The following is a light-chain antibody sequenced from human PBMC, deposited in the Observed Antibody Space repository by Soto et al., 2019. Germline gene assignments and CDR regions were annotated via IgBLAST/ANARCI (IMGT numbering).Light chain of an antibody. CDR1: EIINSGY. CDR2: GAS. CDR3: QQYGSSPP. Sequence: ENLLTQSPATLSLSAVSSATLFCRASEIINSGYLAWYQQQPGRAPRLLIYGASKRATGIPDRFSGSESGTDFTLTINSLEPEDSAVYYCQQYGSSPPFGQGTRL. J-gene: IGKJ5*01. V-gene: IGKV3-20*01.